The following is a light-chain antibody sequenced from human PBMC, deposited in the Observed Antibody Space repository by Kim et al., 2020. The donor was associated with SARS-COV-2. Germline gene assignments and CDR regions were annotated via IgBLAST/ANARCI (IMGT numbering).Light chain of an antibody. V-gene: IGKV1-13*02. CDR2: DGS. J-gene: IGKJ4*01. Sequence: ANVGDRVTITCRARQGVSRALAWYQQKPGEPPKLLIFDGSTLESGVPSRFSGRGSGTEFTLAINSLQPEDFASYYCQQFYIYPLTYGGGTKVDIK. CDR1: QGVSRA. CDR3: QQFYIYPLT.